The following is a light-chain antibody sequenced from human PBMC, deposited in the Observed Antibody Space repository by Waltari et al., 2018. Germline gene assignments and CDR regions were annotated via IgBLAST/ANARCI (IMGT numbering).Light chain of an antibody. CDR1: QSVFTNS. V-gene: IGKV3-20*01. CDR2: GAS. CDR3: QQYHDSPPT. J-gene: IGKJ4*01. Sequence: DIVLTQSPGTLSLSPGARATLSCRASQSVFTNSLAWYQQKPGQAPRLLIFGASNRASGIPDRFSGSGSGTDFTLTIGRLEPEDFAMYYCQQYHDSPPTFGGGTNVEI.